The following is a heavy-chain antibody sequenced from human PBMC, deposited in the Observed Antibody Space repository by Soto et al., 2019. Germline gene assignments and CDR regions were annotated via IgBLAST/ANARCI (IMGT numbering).Heavy chain of an antibody. CDR1: GFTFRSSP. CDR2: ISGGGTL. Sequence: EVLLVESGGGLVQPGGSLRLSCAASGFTFRSSPMHWVRRAPGKGLEWVSYISGGGTLYYTDSVKGRFTISRDNAKNSLYLQMNSLRAEDTAVYYCARDYTAYDYGDYWGQGTLVTVSS. J-gene: IGHJ4*02. CDR3: ARDYTAYDYGDY. V-gene: IGHV3-48*01. D-gene: IGHD2-2*01.